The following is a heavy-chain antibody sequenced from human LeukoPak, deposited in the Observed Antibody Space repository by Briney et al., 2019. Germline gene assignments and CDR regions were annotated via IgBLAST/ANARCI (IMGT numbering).Heavy chain of an antibody. J-gene: IGHJ4*02. V-gene: IGHV1-2*02. CDR1: GYTFTGYY. Sequence: ASVKVSCEASGYTFTGYYMHWVRQAPGQGLEWMGWINPNSGGTNYAQKFQGRVTMTRDTSISTAYMELSRLRSDDTAVYYCARDPGFVVSEHYFDYWGQGTLVTVSS. D-gene: IGHD3-10*01. CDR3: ARDPGFVVSEHYFDY. CDR2: INPNSGGT.